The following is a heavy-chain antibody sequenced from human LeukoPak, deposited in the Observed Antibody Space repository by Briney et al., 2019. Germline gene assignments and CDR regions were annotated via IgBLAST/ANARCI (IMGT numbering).Heavy chain of an antibody. Sequence: VASVKVSCKASGYTFTSYDINWVRQATGQGLEWMGWMNPNSGNTGYAQKFQGRVTMIRNTSISTAYMELSSLRSEDTAVYYCAAAVAGTLSEYFQHWGQGTLVTVSS. D-gene: IGHD6-19*01. CDR3: AAAVAGTLSEYFQH. CDR1: GYTFTSYD. V-gene: IGHV1-8*01. CDR2: MNPNSGNT. J-gene: IGHJ1*01.